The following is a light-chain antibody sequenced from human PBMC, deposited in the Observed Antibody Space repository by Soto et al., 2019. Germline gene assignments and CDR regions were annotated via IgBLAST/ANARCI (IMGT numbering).Light chain of an antibody. CDR3: KSYAGSATLV. Sequence: QSALTQPPSASGFPGQSVTISCTGSSSDVGGHDHVSWYQQHPGKDPKLLIYEVTKRPSGVPDRFSASKSGNTASLTVSGLQVEDEADYYCKSYAGSATLVFGGGTKLTVL. J-gene: IGLJ3*02. V-gene: IGLV2-8*01. CDR1: SSDVGGHDH. CDR2: EVT.